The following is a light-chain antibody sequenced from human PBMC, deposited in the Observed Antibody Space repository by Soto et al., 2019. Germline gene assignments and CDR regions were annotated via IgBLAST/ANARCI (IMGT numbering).Light chain of an antibody. CDR2: EGV. CDR3: CSYAGSSTSAHVV. CDR1: SSEVGSYNL. J-gene: IGLJ2*01. V-gene: IGLV2-23*01. Sequence: QSALTQPASVSGSPGQSITISCTGTSSEVGSYNLVSWYQQHPGKAPKLMIYEGVKRPSGVSDRFSGSKSGNTASLTISGLQAEDEADYYCCSYAGSSTSAHVVFGGGTQLTVL.